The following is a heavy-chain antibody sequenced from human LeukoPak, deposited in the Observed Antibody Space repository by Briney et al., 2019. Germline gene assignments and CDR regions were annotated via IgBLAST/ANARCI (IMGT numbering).Heavy chain of an antibody. D-gene: IGHD3-3*01. J-gene: IGHJ6*02. CDR2: IGTAGDT. V-gene: IGHV3-13*01. CDR1: GFTFRSYD. CDR3: ARVQLYYDFWGMDV. Sequence: GGPLRLSCAASGFTFRSYDMHWVRQATGKGLEWVSAIGTAGDTYYPGSVKGRFTISRENAKNSLYLQMNSLRAGDAAVYYCARVQLYYDFWGMDVWGQGTTVTVSS.